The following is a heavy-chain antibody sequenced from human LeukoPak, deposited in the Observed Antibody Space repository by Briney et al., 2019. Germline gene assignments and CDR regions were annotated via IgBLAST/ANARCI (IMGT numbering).Heavy chain of an antibody. Sequence: PGGSLRLSCAASGFTFSSYSMNWVRQAPGKGLEWVSSISSSSSYIYYADSVKGRFTISRDNAKNSLYLQMNSLRAEDTAVYYCARDRGLYDILTGYFRYYYYYYGMDVWGQGTTVTVSS. CDR1: GFTFSSYS. D-gene: IGHD3-9*01. CDR3: ARDRGLYDILTGYFRYYYYYYGMDV. J-gene: IGHJ6*02. V-gene: IGHV3-21*01. CDR2: ISSSSSYI.